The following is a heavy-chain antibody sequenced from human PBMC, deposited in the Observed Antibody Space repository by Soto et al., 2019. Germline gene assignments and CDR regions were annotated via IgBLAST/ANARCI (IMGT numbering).Heavy chain of an antibody. J-gene: IGHJ5*02. CDR3: ARGLKDSSSLHLSHNYFAP. CDR1: GGSFSGSY. V-gene: IGHV4-34*01. D-gene: IGHD6-13*01. Sequence: XTLSLTCVVYGGSFSGSYWSWIRQPPGKGLELIGEINHRGSTNFNPSLKSRFTISVDTSKNQFSLKFTSVTPADTAVYYLARGLKDSSSLHLSHNYFAPWGQGTLVTVSS. CDR2: INHRGST.